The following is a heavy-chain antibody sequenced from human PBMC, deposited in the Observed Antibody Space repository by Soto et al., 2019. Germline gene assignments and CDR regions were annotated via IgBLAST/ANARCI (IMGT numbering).Heavy chain of an antibody. V-gene: IGHV3-21*01. J-gene: IGHJ5*02. CDR2: ISSSSSYI. CDR1: GFTFSSYS. CDR3: ARDLGDYYDSGWFDP. Sequence: PGGSLRFSCAASGFTFSSYSMNWVRQAPGKGLEWVSSISSSSSYIYYADSVKGRFTISRDNAKNSLYLQMNSLRAEDTAVYYCARDLGDYYDSGWFDPWGQGTLVTVSS. D-gene: IGHD3-22*01.